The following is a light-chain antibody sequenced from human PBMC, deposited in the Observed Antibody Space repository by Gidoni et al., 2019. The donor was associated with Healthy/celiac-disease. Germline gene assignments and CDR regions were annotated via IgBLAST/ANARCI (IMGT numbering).Light chain of an antibody. V-gene: IGKV3D-15*01. CDR1: QSVSSN. J-gene: IGKJ5*01. Sequence: EIVMTQSTDTLSVSPGERATLSCRASQSVSSNLAWYQQKPGQAPRLLIYGASTRATGIPARFSGSGSGTEFTLTISSLQSEDFAVYYCQQYNNWPLSITFXQXTRLEIK. CDR3: QQYNNWPLSIT. CDR2: GAS.